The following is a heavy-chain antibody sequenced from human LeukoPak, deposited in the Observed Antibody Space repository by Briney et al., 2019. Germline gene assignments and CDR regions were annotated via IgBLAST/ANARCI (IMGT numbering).Heavy chain of an antibody. Sequence: GGSLRLSCAASGFTFSDHYMDWVRQAPGKGLEWVGRTRNKANSYTTEYAASVKGRFTISRDHSKNSLYLQMNSLKTEDTAVYYCARYSTVGIYYGMDVWGKGTTVTVSS. CDR1: GFTFSDHY. CDR3: ARYSTVGIYYGMDV. D-gene: IGHD4-23*01. CDR2: TRNKANSYTT. J-gene: IGHJ6*04. V-gene: IGHV3-72*01.